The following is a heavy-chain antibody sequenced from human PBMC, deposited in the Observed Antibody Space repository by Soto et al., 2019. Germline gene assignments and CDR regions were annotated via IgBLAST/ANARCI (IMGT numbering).Heavy chain of an antibody. D-gene: IGHD3-22*01. CDR2: NPSGGST. Sequence: NPSGGSTSYAQKFQGRVTMTRDTSTSTVYMELSSLRSEDTAVYYCARDPFYYDSSGYLDYWGQGTLVTVSS. V-gene: IGHV1-46*01. J-gene: IGHJ4*02. CDR3: ARDPFYYDSSGYLDY.